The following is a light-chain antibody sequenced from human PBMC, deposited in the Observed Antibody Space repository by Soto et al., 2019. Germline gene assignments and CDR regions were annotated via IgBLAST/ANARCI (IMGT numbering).Light chain of an antibody. CDR1: RSISSY. Sequence: DLQMTQSPSSLSASVGDRVTITCRASRSISSYLNWYQQKPGKAPKLLIYAASSLQSGVPSKFSGSGSGADFTLTISSLQPEDFATYYCQQTYSIPLTFGGGTKVEIK. J-gene: IGKJ4*01. CDR3: QQTYSIPLT. V-gene: IGKV1-39*01. CDR2: AAS.